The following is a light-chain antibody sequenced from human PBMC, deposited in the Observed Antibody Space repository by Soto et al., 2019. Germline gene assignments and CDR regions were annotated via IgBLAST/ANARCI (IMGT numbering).Light chain of an antibody. J-gene: IGKJ4*01. V-gene: IGKV3-15*01. Sequence: ELVMTQDTATLSVFSGAGVTLFFRASQGIGVTLAWSQHKPGQTPRLLIYDTSTRAAGVPARFSGSRSGPEFTLTINSLQSEDFAIYYCQPYDSWPLTFGGGTKVDIK. CDR2: DTS. CDR3: QPYDSWPLT. CDR1: QGIGVT.